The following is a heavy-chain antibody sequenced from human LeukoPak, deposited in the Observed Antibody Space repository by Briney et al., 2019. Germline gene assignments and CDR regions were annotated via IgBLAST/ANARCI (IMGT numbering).Heavy chain of an antibody. V-gene: IGHV5-10-1*01. J-gene: IGHJ6*04. Sequence: GESLKTPRKGSGYSFTSYWISWVRQMPGKGLGWMGRIEPSDSYTNYSPSFQGHVTISADKSISTAYLQWSSLKASDTAMYYCARQRDYGDQRAYYHGMDVWGKGTTVTVSS. D-gene: IGHD4-17*01. CDR1: GYSFTSYW. CDR2: IEPSDSYT. CDR3: ARQRDYGDQRAYYHGMDV.